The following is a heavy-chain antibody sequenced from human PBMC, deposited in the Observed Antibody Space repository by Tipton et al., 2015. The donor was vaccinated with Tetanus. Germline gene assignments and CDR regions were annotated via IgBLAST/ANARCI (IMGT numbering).Heavy chain of an antibody. D-gene: IGHD4-17*01. V-gene: IGHV4-31*03. CDR1: GGSISSGGYY. Sequence: GLVKPSQTLSLTCTVFGGSISSGGYYWSWIRQHPGKGLEWIGDIYYSGSTYYNPSLKSRVTISVDTSKNQFSLKLNSVTAADTAVYYCARHDYGDSPFDYWGQGTLVTVSS. CDR3: ARHDYGDSPFDY. CDR2: IYYSGST. J-gene: IGHJ4*02.